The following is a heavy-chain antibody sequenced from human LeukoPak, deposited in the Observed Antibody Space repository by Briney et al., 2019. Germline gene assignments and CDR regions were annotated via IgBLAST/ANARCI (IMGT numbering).Heavy chain of an antibody. J-gene: IGHJ6*03. CDR2: IKGDESAK. D-gene: IGHD5-18*01. CDR1: GFTFSTYW. CDR3: ARVRGYSYGFSYYMDV. Sequence: GGSLRLSCAASGFTFSTYWMAWVRQAPGKGLEWVANIKGDESAKHQADSVKGRFTISRDNAQNSVYLQMSSLRGEDTAVYYCARVRGYSYGFSYYMDVWGKGTTVTVSS. V-gene: IGHV3-7*01.